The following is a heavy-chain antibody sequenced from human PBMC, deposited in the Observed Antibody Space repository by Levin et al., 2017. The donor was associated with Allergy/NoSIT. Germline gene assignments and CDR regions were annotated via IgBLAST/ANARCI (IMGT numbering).Heavy chain of an antibody. CDR3: AKDRISGYDAETFDD. CDR1: GFTFSNYA. CDR2: ISGSGGKS. D-gene: IGHD5-12*01. V-gene: IGHV3-23*01. J-gene: IGHJ4*02. Sequence: QPGGSLRLSCAASGFTFSNYAMSWVRQAPGKGLEWVSGISGSGGKSEHADSVKGRFSISRDNSKNMVFLQMNSLRAEDTAIYYCAKDRISGYDAETFDDWGQGTLVTVSS.